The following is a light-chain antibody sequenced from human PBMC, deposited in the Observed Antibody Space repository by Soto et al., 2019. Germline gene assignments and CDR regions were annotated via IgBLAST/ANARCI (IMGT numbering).Light chain of an antibody. J-gene: IGLJ2*01. CDR2: DVS. Sequence: QSVLTQPASLSGSPGQSVTISCTGTSSDVGGYNYVSWYQQHPGKTPKLMIYDVSNRPSRVSNRFSGSKSGNTASLTISGLQAEDEADYYCSSYTSSSTPVVFGGGTKVTVL. CDR1: SSDVGGYNY. V-gene: IGLV2-14*01. CDR3: SSYTSSSTPVV.